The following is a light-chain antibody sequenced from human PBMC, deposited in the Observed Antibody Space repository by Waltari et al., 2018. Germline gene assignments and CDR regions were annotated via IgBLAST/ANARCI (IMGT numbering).Light chain of an antibody. Sequence: DVQMTQSPSSLSASVGDSVTITCRASQGISNSLVWYQQKPGKAPKLLLSTTSTLQSGVPSRFSGSGSGTVFTLTISSLQPEDFATYYCQQYYIIPYTFGQGTNLKIK. CDR2: TTS. CDR1: QGISNS. V-gene: IGKV1-NL1*01. J-gene: IGKJ2*01. CDR3: QQYYIIPYT.